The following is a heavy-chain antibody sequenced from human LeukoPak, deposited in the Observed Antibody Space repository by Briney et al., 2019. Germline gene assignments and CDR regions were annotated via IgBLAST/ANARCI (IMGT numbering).Heavy chain of an antibody. CDR3: ARDSVSRDFWSGPSEDYYYYYMDV. V-gene: IGHV1-69*05. CDR1: GGTFSSYA. Sequence: SVKVSCKASGGTFSSYAISWVRQAPGQGLEWMGGIIPIFGTANYAQKFQGRVTITTDESTSTAYMELSSLRSEDTAVYYCARDSVSRDFWSGPSEDYYYYYMDVWGKGTTVTVSS. J-gene: IGHJ6*03. CDR2: IIPIFGTA. D-gene: IGHD3-3*01.